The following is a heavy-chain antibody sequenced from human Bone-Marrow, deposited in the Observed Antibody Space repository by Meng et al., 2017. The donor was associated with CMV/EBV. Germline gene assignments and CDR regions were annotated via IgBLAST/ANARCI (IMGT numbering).Heavy chain of an antibody. J-gene: IGHJ5*02. Sequence: GSLRLSCTVSGGSISSSSYYWSWIRQPPGKGLEWIGSIYYSGSTYYNPSLKSRVTISVDTSKDQFSLKLSSVTAADTAVYYCASVPGYCSSTSCLNWFDPWGQGTLVTVSS. D-gene: IGHD2-2*01. CDR3: ASVPGYCSSTSCLNWFDP. V-gene: IGHV4-39*07. CDR2: IYYSGST. CDR1: GGSISSSSYY.